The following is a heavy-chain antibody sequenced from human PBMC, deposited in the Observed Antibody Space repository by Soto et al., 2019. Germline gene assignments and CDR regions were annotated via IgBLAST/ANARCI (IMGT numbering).Heavy chain of an antibody. D-gene: IGHD3-10*01. J-gene: IGHJ6*02. Sequence: SETLSLTCTVSSGSIRNTNYYWGWIRQPPGKGPEWIGSFYNSGNTFYNPSLKSRVTMSVDPSNTQFSLKLTSVTAADTGVYYCARLQYYYGSGTYSFYGLDVWGQGTTVTVSS. CDR2: FYNSGNT. V-gene: IGHV4-39*01. CDR1: SGSIRNTNYY. CDR3: ARLQYYYGSGTYSFYGLDV.